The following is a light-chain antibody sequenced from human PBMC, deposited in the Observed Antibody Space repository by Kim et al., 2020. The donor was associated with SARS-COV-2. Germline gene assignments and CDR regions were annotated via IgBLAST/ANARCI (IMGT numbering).Light chain of an antibody. J-gene: IGKJ4*01. V-gene: IGKV3-20*01. CDR3: QQYDSSPLT. CDR2: GVS. CDR1: HGCGRNY. Sequence: SPGERPTRSCRASHGCGRNYLALHQQKPGQVPRLLIYGVSNRATGIPDRFSGSGSGTDFTLTISRLEPEDFAVYYCQQYDSSPLTFGGGTKVDIK.